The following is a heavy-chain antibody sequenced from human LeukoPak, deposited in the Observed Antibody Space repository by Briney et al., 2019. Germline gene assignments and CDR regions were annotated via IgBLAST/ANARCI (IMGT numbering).Heavy chain of an antibody. J-gene: IGHJ3*02. CDR1: GFTFSSYG. V-gene: IGHV3-33*05. CDR3: AREHRFLEWSHDAFDI. D-gene: IGHD3-3*01. Sequence: GGSLRLSCAASGFTFSSYGMHWVRQAPGKGLEWVAVISYDGSNKYYADSVKGRFTISRDNSKNTLYLQMNSLRAEDTAVYYCAREHRFLEWSHDAFDIWGQGTMVTVSS. CDR2: ISYDGSNK.